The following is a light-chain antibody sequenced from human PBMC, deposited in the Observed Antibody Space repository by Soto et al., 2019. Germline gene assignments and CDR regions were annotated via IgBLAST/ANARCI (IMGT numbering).Light chain of an antibody. V-gene: IGKV1-5*03. CDR1: QTISSW. Sequence: DIQMTQSPSTLSGSVGDRVTITCPASQTISSWLAWYQQKPGKAPKLMIYKASTLKSGVPSRFSGSGSGTECTLTISSLQPDDVATYYCQQFNTSPWTFGQGTKVDIK. CDR3: QQFNTSPWT. J-gene: IGKJ1*01. CDR2: KAS.